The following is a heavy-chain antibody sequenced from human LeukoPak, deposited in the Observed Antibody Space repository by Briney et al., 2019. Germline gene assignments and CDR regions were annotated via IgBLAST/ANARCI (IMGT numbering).Heavy chain of an antibody. J-gene: IGHJ6*02. CDR3: ARGHCSGGSCYSVYYYYYGMDV. V-gene: IGHV3-30-3*01. CDR1: GFTFSSYA. Sequence: GGSLRLSCAASGFTFSSYAMHWVRQAPGKGLEWVAVIAYDGNSKYYADSVQGRFTISRDNSKNTLDLQMNRLRGEDTAVYYCARGHCSGGSCYSVYYYYYGMDVWGQGTTVTVSS. D-gene: IGHD2-15*01. CDR2: IAYDGNSK.